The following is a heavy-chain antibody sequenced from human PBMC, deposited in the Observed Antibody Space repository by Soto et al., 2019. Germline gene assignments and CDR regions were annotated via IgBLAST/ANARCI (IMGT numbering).Heavy chain of an antibody. Sequence: PGGSLRLSCAASGLTFSRYAMHWVRQAPGKGLEWVAVISYDGSNKYYADSVKGRFTISRDNSKNTLYLQMNSLRAEDTAVYYCARDQGGELYCSGGSCPRLYHYYYGMDVWGKGTTVTVSS. V-gene: IGHV3-30-3*01. CDR1: GLTFSRYA. J-gene: IGHJ6*04. CDR2: ISYDGSNK. D-gene: IGHD2-15*01. CDR3: ARDQGGELYCSGGSCPRLYHYYYGMDV.